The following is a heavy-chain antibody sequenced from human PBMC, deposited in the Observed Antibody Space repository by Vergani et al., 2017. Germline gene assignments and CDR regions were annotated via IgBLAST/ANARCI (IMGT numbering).Heavy chain of an antibody. J-gene: IGHJ4*02. V-gene: IGHV3-23*01. Sequence: EVQLLESGGGLVQPGGSLRLSCAASGFTFSSYAMSWVRQAPGKGLGWVAAISGSGGSTYYADSVKGRFTISRDNAKNTLYLQMNSLRAEDTAVYYCASPPVAATRGDYWGQGTLVTVSS. CDR3: ASPPVAATRGDY. CDR2: ISGSGGST. D-gene: IGHD2-15*01. CDR1: GFTFSSYA.